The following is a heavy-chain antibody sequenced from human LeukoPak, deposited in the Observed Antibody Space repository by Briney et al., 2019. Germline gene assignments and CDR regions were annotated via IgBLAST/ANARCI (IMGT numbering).Heavy chain of an antibody. V-gene: IGHV1-8*01. CDR2: MNPNSGNT. Sequence: ASVKVSCKASGYTFTSYDINWVRQATGQGLEWMGWMNPNSGNTGYAQKFQGRVTMTRNTPISTAYMELSSLRSEDTAVYYCASYSGSHYGMDVWGQGTTVTVSS. CDR3: ASYSGSHYGMDV. D-gene: IGHD1-26*01. J-gene: IGHJ6*02. CDR1: GYTFTSYD.